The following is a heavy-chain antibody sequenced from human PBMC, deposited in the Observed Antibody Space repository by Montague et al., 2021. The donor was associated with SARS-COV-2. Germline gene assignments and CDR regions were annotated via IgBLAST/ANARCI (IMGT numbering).Heavy chain of an antibody. J-gene: IGHJ4*02. V-gene: IGHV6-1*01. CDR3: ALAVAGRGGDDY. D-gene: IGHD6-19*01. CDR2: N. Sequence: NKYAVSLKSRITINPDTSKNQFSLQVKSMTPADTAVYYCALAVAGRGGDDYWGQGTLVTVSA.